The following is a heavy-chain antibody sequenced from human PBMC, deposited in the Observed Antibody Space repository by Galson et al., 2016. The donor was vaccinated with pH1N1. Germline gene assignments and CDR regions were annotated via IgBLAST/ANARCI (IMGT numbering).Heavy chain of an antibody. Sequence: SVKVSCKASGYTFTGHYLHWVRQAPGQGLEWMGRIIPMLDISNYAQKFQGRVTMTADKSTSTAYMELSSLRSEDTAVYYCARGPGVGAIDYWGQGTLVTVSS. D-gene: IGHD1-26*01. CDR1: GYTFTGHY. V-gene: IGHV1-69*04. J-gene: IGHJ4*02. CDR3: ARGPGVGAIDY. CDR2: IIPMLDIS.